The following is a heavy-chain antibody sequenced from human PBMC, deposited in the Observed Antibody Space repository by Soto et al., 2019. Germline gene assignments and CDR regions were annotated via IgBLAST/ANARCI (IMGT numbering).Heavy chain of an antibody. V-gene: IGHV1-46*01. D-gene: IGHD2-21*02. J-gene: IGHJ4*02. Sequence: QVQLMQSGAEVKKPGASVKVSCKASGDTFTNYYIHWVRQGPGQGLEWMGTVNPSGGHTTYAQHFLGRVTMTRDTSPSTLYMELTSLTSDDTAVYYCARGGHVVVVTAALDYWGQGTLVTVSS. CDR2: VNPSGGHT. CDR3: ARGGHVVVVTAALDY. CDR1: GDTFTNYY.